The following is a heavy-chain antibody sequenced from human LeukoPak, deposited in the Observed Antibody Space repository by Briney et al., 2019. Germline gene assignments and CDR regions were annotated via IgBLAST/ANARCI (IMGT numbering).Heavy chain of an antibody. J-gene: IGHJ4*02. CDR1: GFTFSSYG. D-gene: IGHD3-22*01. CDR2: IWYDGSNK. Sequence: GGSLRLSCAASGFTFSSYGMHWVRQAPGKGLGWVAVIWYDGSNKYYADSVKGRFTISRDNSKNTLYLQMNSLRAEDTAVYYCAREDRYYYDSSGYFYFDYWGQGTLVTVSS. CDR3: AREDRYYYDSSGYFYFDY. V-gene: IGHV3-33*01.